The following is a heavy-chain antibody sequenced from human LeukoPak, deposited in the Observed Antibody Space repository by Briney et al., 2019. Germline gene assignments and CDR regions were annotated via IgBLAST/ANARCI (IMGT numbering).Heavy chain of an antibody. J-gene: IGHJ4*02. D-gene: IGHD3-10*01. CDR1: GFTLSSYA. CDR3: AKDPNYYGTGSYGDY. Sequence: PGGSLRLSCAASGFTLSSYAMSWVRQAPGKGLEWVSAISGSGGSTYYADSVKGRFTISRDNSKNTLYLQMNSLRAEDTAVYYCAKDPNYYGTGSYGDYWGQGTLVTVSS. V-gene: IGHV3-23*01. CDR2: ISGSGGST.